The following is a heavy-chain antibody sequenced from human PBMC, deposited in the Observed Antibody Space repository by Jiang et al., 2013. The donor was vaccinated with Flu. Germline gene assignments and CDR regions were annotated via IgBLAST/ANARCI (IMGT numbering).Heavy chain of an antibody. V-gene: IGHV4-59*01. D-gene: IGHD3-10*01. J-gene: IGHJ6*02. Sequence: GLVKPSETLSLTCTVSGGSISSYYWSWIRQPPGKGLEWIGYIYYSGSTNYNPSLKSRVTISVDTSKNQFSLKLSSVTAADTAVYYCARGLWFGELLSSTKSHYYYYGMDVWGQGTTVTVSS. CDR2: IYYSGST. CDR1: GGSISSYY. CDR3: ARGLWFGELLSSTKSHYYYYGMDV.